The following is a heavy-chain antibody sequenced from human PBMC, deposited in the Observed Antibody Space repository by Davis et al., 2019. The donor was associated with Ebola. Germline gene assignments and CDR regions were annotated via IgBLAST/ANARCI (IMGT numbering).Heavy chain of an antibody. CDR2: IIPIFGTA. V-gene: IGHV1-69*13. J-gene: IGHJ4*02. Sequence: SVKVSCKASGYTFTSYGISWVRQAPGQGLEWMGGIIPIFGTANYAQKFQGRVTITADESTSTAYMELSSLRSEDTAVYYCARSYDSSGYDYWGQGTLVTVSS. CDR3: ARSYDSSGYDY. CDR1: GYTFTSYG. D-gene: IGHD3-22*01.